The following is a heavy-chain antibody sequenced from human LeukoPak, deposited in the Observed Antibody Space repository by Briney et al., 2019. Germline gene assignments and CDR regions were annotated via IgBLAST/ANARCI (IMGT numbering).Heavy chain of an antibody. CDR2: ISWNSGSI. V-gene: IGHV3-9*01. J-gene: IGHJ5*02. CDR3: AKDIGQQWLRNWFDP. CDR1: GFPFDEYA. D-gene: IGHD6-19*01. Sequence: GGSLRLSCAASGFPFDEYAMHWVRQAPGKGLEWVSGISWNSGSIGYADSVKGRFTISRDDAKNSLYLQMNSLRAEDTALYYCAKDIGQQWLRNWFDPWGQGTLVTLSS.